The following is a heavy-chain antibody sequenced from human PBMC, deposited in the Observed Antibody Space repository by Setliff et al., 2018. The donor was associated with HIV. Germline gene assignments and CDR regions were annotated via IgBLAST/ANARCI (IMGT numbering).Heavy chain of an antibody. CDR3: AIGRKRDGYNFYYYYMDV. J-gene: IGHJ6*03. D-gene: IGHD5-12*01. V-gene: IGHV4-59*12. CDR1: GGSISSYY. CDR2: IYYSGST. Sequence: SETLSLTCTVSGGSISSYYWSWIRQPPGKGLEWIGYIYYSGSTNYNPSLKSRVTIPGDTSKNQFSLKLSSVTAADTAVYYCAIGRKRDGYNFYYYYMDVWDKGTTVTVSS.